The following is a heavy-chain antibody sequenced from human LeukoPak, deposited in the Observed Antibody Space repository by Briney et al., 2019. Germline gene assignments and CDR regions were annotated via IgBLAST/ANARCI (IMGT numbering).Heavy chain of an antibody. V-gene: IGHV1-18*01. CDR1: GYTFTNYG. D-gene: IGHD3-22*01. J-gene: IGHJ4*02. Sequence: ASAKVSCKASGYTFTNYGISWVRQAPGQGLEWMGWISGYNGNTKYAQKVQGRVTMSTDTSTSTAYMEVRSLRSDDTAVYYCARGIPPRRNYDSNGYYSYYFDYWGQGTLVTVSS. CDR2: ISGYNGNT. CDR3: ARGIPPRRNYDSNGYYSYYFDY.